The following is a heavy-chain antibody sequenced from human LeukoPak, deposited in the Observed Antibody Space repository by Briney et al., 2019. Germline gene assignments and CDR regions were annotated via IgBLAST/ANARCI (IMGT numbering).Heavy chain of an antibody. CDR1: GFTFSSYG. Sequence: GGSLRLSCAASGFTFSSYGMHWVRQAPGKGLEWVAFIRYDGSNKYYADSVKGRFTISRDNSKNTLYLQMNSLRAEDTAVYYCAKGVVWLRLGEAIDYWGQGTLVTVSS. J-gene: IGHJ4*02. CDR3: AKGVVWLRLGEAIDY. V-gene: IGHV3-30*02. D-gene: IGHD3-16*01. CDR2: IRYDGSNK.